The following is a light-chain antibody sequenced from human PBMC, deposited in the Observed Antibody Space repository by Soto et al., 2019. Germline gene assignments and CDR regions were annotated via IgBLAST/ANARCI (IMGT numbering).Light chain of an antibody. V-gene: IGKV1-39*01. Sequence: IQLTQSPSSLSASVGDRVTITCRASQTISSWLAWYQQKPGKAPKLLIYAASSLQSGVPSRFSGSGSGTDFTLTISSLQPEDFATYSCQHSTTWTFGQGTKVDIK. J-gene: IGKJ1*01. CDR1: QTISSW. CDR3: QHSTTWT. CDR2: AAS.